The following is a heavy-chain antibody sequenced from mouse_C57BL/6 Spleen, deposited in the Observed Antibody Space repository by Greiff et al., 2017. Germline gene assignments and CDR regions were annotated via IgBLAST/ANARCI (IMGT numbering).Heavy chain of an antibody. CDR3: ARRGYYYGSSYVRDY. V-gene: IGHV1-9*01. J-gene: IGHJ2*01. D-gene: IGHD1-1*01. CDR1: GYTFTGYW. CDR2: ILPGSGST. Sequence: VQLQQSGAELMKPGASVKLSCKATGYTFTGYWIEWVKQRPGHGLEWIGEILPGSGSTNYNEKFKGKATFTADTSSNTAYMQLSSLTTEDSAIYYWARRGYYYGSSYVRDYWGQGTTLTVSS.